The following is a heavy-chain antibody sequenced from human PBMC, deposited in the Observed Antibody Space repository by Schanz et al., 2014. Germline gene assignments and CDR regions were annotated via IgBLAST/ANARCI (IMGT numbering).Heavy chain of an antibody. CDR2: ISGSGGST. CDR1: GFTVSSNH. V-gene: IGHV3-23*04. Sequence: VQLVESGGGVVQPGGSLRLSCAVSGFTVSSNHMSWVRQAPGKGLEWVSGISGSGGSTYYADSVKGRFTISRDNSKNTLYLQMNSLRAEDTAVYYCARAHGNNWYGKGLDYWGQGTQVTVSS. D-gene: IGHD1-1*01. J-gene: IGHJ4*02. CDR3: ARAHGNNWYGKGLDY.